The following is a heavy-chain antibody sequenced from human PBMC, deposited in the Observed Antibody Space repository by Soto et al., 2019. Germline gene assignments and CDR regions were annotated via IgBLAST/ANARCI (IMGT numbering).Heavy chain of an antibody. CDR1: GFNFDYYA. Sequence: QVQLVQSGAEMKRPGGSVKVSCRTSGFNFDYYALHWVGQAPGHRLEWMGWINAGNGNTKYSEKFKGRVTLSRDSSASTVYIEMSRLRSEDTAMYYCVRDMVGARKAFDIWGQGTMITVSS. V-gene: IGHV1-3*01. D-gene: IGHD1-26*01. J-gene: IGHJ3*02. CDR3: VRDMVGARKAFDI. CDR2: INAGNGNT.